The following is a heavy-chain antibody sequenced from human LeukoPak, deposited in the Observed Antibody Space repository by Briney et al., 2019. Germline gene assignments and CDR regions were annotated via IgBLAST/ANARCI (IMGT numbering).Heavy chain of an antibody. CDR2: ISAYNGNT. CDR1: GGTFSSYA. V-gene: IGHV1-18*01. Sequence: GSSVKVSCKASGGTFSSYAISWVRQAPGQGLEWMGWISAYNGNTNYAQKLQGRVTMTTDTSTSTAYMELRSLRSDDTAVYYCARGPYDFWSGYYLDYWGQGTLVTVSS. J-gene: IGHJ4*02. D-gene: IGHD3-3*01. CDR3: ARGPYDFWSGYYLDY.